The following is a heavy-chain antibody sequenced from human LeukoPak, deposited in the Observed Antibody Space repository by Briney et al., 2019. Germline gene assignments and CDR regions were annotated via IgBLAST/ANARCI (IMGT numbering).Heavy chain of an antibody. V-gene: IGHV1-2*02. CDR3: ARAGSYKDFYYFDY. CDR2: INPNSGGT. CDR1: GYTFTGYY. J-gene: IGHJ4*02. Sequence: ASVKVSCKASGYTFTGYYMYWVRQAPGQGLEWMGWINPNSGGTNYAQKFQGRVTMTRDTSISTAYMELSRLRSDDTAVYYCARAGSYKDFYYFDYWGQGTLVTVSS. D-gene: IGHD1-26*01.